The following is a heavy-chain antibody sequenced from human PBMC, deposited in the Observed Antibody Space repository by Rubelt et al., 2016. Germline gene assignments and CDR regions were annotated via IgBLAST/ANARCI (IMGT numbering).Heavy chain of an antibody. CDR1: GFTFSSYW. J-gene: IGHJ4*02. CDR2: IKGDGSRT. Sequence: VQLVESGGGLVKPGRSLRLSCAASGFTFSSYWMHWVRQAPGKGLVWVSRIKGDGSRTGYADFVKGRFTVSRDNARNTLYLEMNSLRAEDTAVYYCAKDKNSYGTSFDFWGQGTLVAVSS. V-gene: IGHV3-74*01. CDR3: AKDKNSYGTSFDF. D-gene: IGHD5-18*01.